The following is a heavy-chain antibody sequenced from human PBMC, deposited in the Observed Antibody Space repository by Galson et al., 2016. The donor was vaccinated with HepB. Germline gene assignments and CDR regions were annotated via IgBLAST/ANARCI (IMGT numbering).Heavy chain of an antibody. V-gene: IGHV3-23*01. CDR3: VRGSTAPDG. D-gene: IGHD3-16*01. Sequence: SLRLSCAASGFTFSSYGMTWVRQAPGKGLEDVSRISMSGGSRDYAESVKGRFTISRDNSRSTLFLQMSSLRAEDTAVYSCVRGSTAPDGWGKGTTVTVSS. CDR1: GFTFSSYG. J-gene: IGHJ6*04. CDR2: ISMSGGSR.